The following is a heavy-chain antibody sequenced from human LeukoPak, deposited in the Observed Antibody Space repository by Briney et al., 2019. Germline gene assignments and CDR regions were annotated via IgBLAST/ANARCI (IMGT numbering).Heavy chain of an antibody. CDR3: ARGVCSGGSCYRSQDYYYYMDV. Sequence: ASVKVSCKASGYTFTSYGISWVRQAPGQGLEWMGWISAYNGNTNYAQKLQGRVTMTTDTSTSTACMELRSLRSDDTAVYYCARGVCSGGSCYRSQDYYYYMDVWGKGTTVTVSS. V-gene: IGHV1-18*01. CDR2: ISAYNGNT. D-gene: IGHD2-15*01. CDR1: GYTFTSYG. J-gene: IGHJ6*03.